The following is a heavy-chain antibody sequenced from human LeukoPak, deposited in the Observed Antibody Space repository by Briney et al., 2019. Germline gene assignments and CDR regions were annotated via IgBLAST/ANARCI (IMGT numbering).Heavy chain of an antibody. CDR3: ARERRIVVVPAATPRFDY. D-gene: IGHD2-2*01. J-gene: IGHJ4*02. Sequence: ASVKVSCKASGYTFTGYYMHWVRQAPGQGLEWMGWINPNSGGTNYAQKFQGRVTMTRDTPISTAYMELSRLRSDDTAVYYCARERRIVVVPAATPRFDYWGQGTLVTVSS. V-gene: IGHV1-2*02. CDR1: GYTFTGYY. CDR2: INPNSGGT.